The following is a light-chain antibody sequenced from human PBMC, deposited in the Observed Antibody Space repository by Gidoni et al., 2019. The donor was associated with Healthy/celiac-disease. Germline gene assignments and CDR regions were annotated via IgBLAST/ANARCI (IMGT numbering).Light chain of an antibody. CDR1: SSNIGSNT. J-gene: IGLJ2*01. CDR2: SNN. Sequence: QSVLTQPPSASGTPGQRVTISCSGSSSNIGSNTVNWYQQLPGTAPKLLIYSNNPRPSGVPDRFSGSKSGTSASLAISGLQSEDEADYYCAAWDDSLNLGVFGGGTKLTVL. V-gene: IGLV1-44*01. CDR3: AAWDDSLNLGV.